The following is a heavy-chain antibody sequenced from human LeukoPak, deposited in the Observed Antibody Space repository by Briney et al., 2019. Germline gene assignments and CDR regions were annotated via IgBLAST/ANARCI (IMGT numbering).Heavy chain of an antibody. Sequence: GGSLRLSCAASGVTFSNYGMHRVRQAPGKGLEWVAFISYDGNDQYYADSVKGRFTISRDNSKNTLYLQTNSLRPEDTAVYYCAKTVNFYDSRRLDYWGQGALVTVSS. J-gene: IGHJ4*02. CDR3: AKTVNFYDSRRLDY. D-gene: IGHD3-22*01. CDR2: ISYDGNDQ. V-gene: IGHV3-30*18. CDR1: GVTFSNYG.